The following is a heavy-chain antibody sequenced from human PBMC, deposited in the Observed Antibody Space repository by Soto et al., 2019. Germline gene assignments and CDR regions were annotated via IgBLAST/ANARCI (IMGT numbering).Heavy chain of an antibody. CDR1: GGTFSSYT. J-gene: IGHJ6*02. CDR3: ARGYGGKPSYYYYGMDV. Sequence: GASVKVSCKASGGTFSSYTISWVRQAPGQGLEWMGRIIPILGIANYAQKFQGRVTITADKSTSTAYMELSSLRSEDTAVYYCARGYGGKPSYYYYGMDVWGQGTTVTVSS. V-gene: IGHV1-69*02. D-gene: IGHD2-15*01. CDR2: IIPILGIA.